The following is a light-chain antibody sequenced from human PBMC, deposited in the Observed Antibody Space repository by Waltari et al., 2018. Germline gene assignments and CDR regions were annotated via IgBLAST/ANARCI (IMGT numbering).Light chain of an antibody. CDR3: QQYNNWPRT. CDR2: GAS. V-gene: IGKV3-15*01. CDR1: QSVSSN. J-gene: IGKJ1*01. Sequence: VMTQSPVTLSVSPGERATLSCRASQSVSSNLAWYQQKPGQAPRLLIYGASTRATGIPARFTGSGSATEFTLTISSLQSEDFGVYYCQQYNNWPRTFGQGTKVEIK.